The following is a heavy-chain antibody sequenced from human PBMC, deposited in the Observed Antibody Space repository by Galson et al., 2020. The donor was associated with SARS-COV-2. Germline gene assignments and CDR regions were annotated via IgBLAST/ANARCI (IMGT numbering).Heavy chain of an antibody. D-gene: IGHD6-13*01. J-gene: IGHJ5*02. CDR1: GFSFSDYY. Sequence: NSGGSLRLSCAASGFSFSDYYMTWIRQAPGKGLEWISYIATSDSTIYYADSVRGRFTISRDNAENSLYLQMSSLRAEVTALYYCARVPEYSGNWDLWGPGTFVTVS. CDR3: ARVPEYSGNWDL. CDR2: IATSDSTI. V-gene: IGHV3-11*01.